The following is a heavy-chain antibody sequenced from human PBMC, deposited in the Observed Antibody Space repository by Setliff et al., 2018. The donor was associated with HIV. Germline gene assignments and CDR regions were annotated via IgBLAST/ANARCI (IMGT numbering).Heavy chain of an antibody. CDR2: IHSSGST. V-gene: IGHV4-59*13. CDR1: GDSITTYY. Sequence: SETLSLTCIVSGDSITTYYWSWIRQSPAKGLEWIGYIHSSGSTKYNPSLKSRVTISVDTSKSQLSLRLNSVTAADTAIYYCARGGVGAALVWFDPWGQGTLVTV. J-gene: IGHJ5*02. CDR3: ARGGVGAALVWFDP. D-gene: IGHD1-26*01.